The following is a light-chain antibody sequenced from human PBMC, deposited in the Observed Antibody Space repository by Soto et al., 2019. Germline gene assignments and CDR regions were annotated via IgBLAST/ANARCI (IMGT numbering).Light chain of an antibody. CDR2: GES. Sequence: EIVLTQSPGTLSLSPGERATLSCTASQSLSSSYLAWYQQKPGQAPRLLIYGESGSATGIPDRFSGGGSGADFALTISRLEPGDSAMYYCQQYGTSPQTFGQGTKVEIK. J-gene: IGKJ1*01. CDR1: QSLSSSY. V-gene: IGKV3-20*01. CDR3: QQYGTSPQT.